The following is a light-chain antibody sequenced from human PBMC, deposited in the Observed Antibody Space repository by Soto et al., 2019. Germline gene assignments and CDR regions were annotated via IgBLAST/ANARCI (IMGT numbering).Light chain of an antibody. Sequence: EIVLTQSPATLSLSPGERATLSCSASQSVNSYLAWYHQKPGQAPRLLIYDASNRATGIPARFSGSGSGTDFTLSISSLEPEDFAVYYCQQRSNWTPYTFGEGTKLEIK. J-gene: IGKJ2*01. CDR3: QQRSNWTPYT. CDR1: QSVNSY. CDR2: DAS. V-gene: IGKV3-11*01.